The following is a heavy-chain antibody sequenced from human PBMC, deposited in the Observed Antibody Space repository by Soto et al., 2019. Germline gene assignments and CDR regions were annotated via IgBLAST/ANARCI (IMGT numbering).Heavy chain of an antibody. Sequence: QVQLQESGPGLVKPSETLSLTCTVSGGSVSSGGHHWTWIRQPPGKGLEWIGYISYTGTTNYNPSLKSRVTLSVDTSKNQFSLRLSSVTPADTALYYCAKLVAVAGTDDWFDPWGQGTLVTVSS. J-gene: IGHJ5*02. CDR2: ISYTGTT. CDR1: GGSVSSGGHH. CDR3: AKLVAVAGTDDWFDP. V-gene: IGHV4-61*08. D-gene: IGHD6-19*01.